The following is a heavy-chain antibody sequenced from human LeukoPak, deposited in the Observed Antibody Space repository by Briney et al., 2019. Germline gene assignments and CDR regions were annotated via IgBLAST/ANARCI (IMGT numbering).Heavy chain of an antibody. Sequence: GGSLRLSCTASGFTFSNYGMNWLRQAPGKGLEWVSVICGGDSSTYYADSVMGRFTISRDNSKDTLYLQMNSLRAEDTAVYYCAKDGGSLGEVRNWGQGTLVTVSS. D-gene: IGHD3-16*01. J-gene: IGHJ4*02. CDR3: AKDGGSLGEVRN. CDR2: ICGGDSST. V-gene: IGHV3-23*01. CDR1: GFTFSNYG.